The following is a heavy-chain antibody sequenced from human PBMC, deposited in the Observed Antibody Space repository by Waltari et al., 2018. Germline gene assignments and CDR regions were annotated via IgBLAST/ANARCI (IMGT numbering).Heavy chain of an antibody. CDR3: AREATHSYYYFLDV. J-gene: IGHJ6*03. CDR1: GYTFTGRY. V-gene: IGHV1-2*06. Sequence: QVQLVQSGAEVKKPGASVKVSCEASGYTFTGRYRHWGRQAPGQGLEWMGRIKPNRGVTDDAQKFQDRVTMTRDTSSSTAYMELSGLRSDDTAVYYCAREATHSYYYFLDVWGKGTTVTVSS. CDR2: IKPNRGVT.